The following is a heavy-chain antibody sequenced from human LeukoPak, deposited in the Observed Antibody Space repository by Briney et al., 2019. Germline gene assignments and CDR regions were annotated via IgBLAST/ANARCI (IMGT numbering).Heavy chain of an antibody. J-gene: IGHJ6*02. CDR1: GFTFDAFG. CDR3: ARWVSGWDV. Sequence: GRSLRLSCAASGFTFDAFGMTWVRPAAGKGLEWVSAIRGDAGSTGYAYSVKGRFTISRDNAKNSLSLQMNSLRAEDTAVYCCARWVSGWDVWGQGTTVTVSS. V-gene: IGHV3-20*04. CDR2: IRGDAGST.